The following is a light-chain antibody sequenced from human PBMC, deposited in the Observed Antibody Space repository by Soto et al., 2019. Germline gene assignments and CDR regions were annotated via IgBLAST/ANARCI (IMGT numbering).Light chain of an antibody. CDR3: QQRSSWPLT. J-gene: IGKJ4*01. CDR2: DAS. V-gene: IGKV3D-20*02. CDR1: QSVRSNS. Sequence: EIVLTQSPGTLSSSPGETATLSCRASQSVRSNSLAWYQQKPGQAPRLLIYDASSRATGIPDRFSGSGSDTDFTLTISSLEPEDFAVYYCQQRSSWPLTFGGGTRVE.